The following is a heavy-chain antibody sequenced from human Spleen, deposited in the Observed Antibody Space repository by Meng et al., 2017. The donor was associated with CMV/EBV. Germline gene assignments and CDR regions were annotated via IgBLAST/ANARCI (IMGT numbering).Heavy chain of an antibody. V-gene: IGHV3-21*01. CDR2: ISGSGGST. J-gene: IGHJ6*02. CDR1: GFTFSSYS. D-gene: IGHD3/OR15-3a*01. Sequence: GGSLRLSCSASGFTFSSYSMSWVRQAPGKGLEWVSAISGSGGSTYYADSVKGRFTISRDNAKNSLYLQMNSLRAEDTAVYYCARDQDSPFEDSYYGMDVWGQGTTVTVSS. CDR3: ARDQDSPFEDSYYGMDV.